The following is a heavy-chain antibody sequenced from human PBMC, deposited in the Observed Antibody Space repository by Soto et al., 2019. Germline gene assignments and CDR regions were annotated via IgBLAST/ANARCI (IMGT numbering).Heavy chain of an antibody. CDR1: GFKFSIYG. CDR3: AKWHCNSTSCYPAYYYYYGMDV. V-gene: IGHV3-30*18. J-gene: IGHJ6*02. CDR2: ISYDGSNK. Sequence: GGSLRLSGAASGFKFSIYGMHWVLQAPCKGLEWVAVISYDGSNKYYADSVKGRFTISRDNSKDTLYLQMNSLRAEDTAVYYCAKWHCNSTSCYPAYYYYYGMDVWGQGTTVTVSS. D-gene: IGHD2-2*01.